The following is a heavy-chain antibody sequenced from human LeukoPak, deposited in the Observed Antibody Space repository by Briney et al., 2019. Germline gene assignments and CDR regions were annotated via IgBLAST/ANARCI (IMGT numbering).Heavy chain of an antibody. J-gene: IGHJ4*02. Sequence: ASVKVSCKASGYTFTNYPMIWVRQAPGQGLEWMGWINTNTGNPTCAQGFTGRFVFSLDTSVGTTYLQINSLKTEDTAVYYCARGGYSRGQGSPFDYWGQGTLVTVSS. D-gene: IGHD6-19*01. CDR2: INTNTGNP. V-gene: IGHV7-4-1*02. CDR1: GYTFTNYP. CDR3: ARGGYSRGQGSPFDY.